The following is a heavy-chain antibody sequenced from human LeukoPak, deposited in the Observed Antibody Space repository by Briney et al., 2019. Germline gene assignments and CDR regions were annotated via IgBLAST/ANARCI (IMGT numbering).Heavy chain of an antibody. D-gene: IGHD4-17*01. CDR2: IYSGGST. Sequence: EGSLRLSCAASGFTVSSNYMSWVRQAPGKGLEWVSVIYSGGSTYYADSVKGRFTISRDNSKNTLYLQMNSLRAEDTAVYYCASRDYGDYVPPGYWGQGTLVTVSS. CDR3: ASRDYGDYVPPGY. V-gene: IGHV3-53*01. CDR1: GFTVSSNY. J-gene: IGHJ4*02.